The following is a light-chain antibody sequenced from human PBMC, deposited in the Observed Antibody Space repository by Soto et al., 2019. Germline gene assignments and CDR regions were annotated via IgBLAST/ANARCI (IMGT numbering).Light chain of an antibody. CDR1: QSVSNF. V-gene: IGKV3-11*01. J-gene: IGKJ2*01. CDR2: ETD. CDR3: QQRSNWAPT. Sequence: EIVLTQSPATLSLSPGETATLSCRASQSVSNFLAWYQQKPGQPPRLLIYETDHRDTVIPDRFSGSGSGTACARTTTSLEPEDFAVYHCQQRSNWAPTFGQGSNLEIK.